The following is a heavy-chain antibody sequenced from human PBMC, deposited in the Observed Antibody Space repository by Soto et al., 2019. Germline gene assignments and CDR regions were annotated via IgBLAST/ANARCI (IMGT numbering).Heavy chain of an antibody. CDR2: LCYDGSSE. Sequence: QVHLVESGGGVVQPGNSLTLSCAASGFSVSTHVIHWVRQVPGKGLEWVAVLCYDGSSEYYADSVKGLFTISRDNSKNMMYLQTNNLRVEDTAIYYCARVPRFNTWYFDYWGPGTKATVSS. CDR1: GFSVSTHV. CDR3: ARVPRFNTWYFDY. V-gene: IGHV3-33*01. J-gene: IGHJ4*02. D-gene: IGHD6-13*01.